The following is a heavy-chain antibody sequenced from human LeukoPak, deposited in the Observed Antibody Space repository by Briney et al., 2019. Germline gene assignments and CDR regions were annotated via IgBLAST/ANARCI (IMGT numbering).Heavy chain of an antibody. Sequence: GGSLRLSCAASGFTFDDYAMHWVRQAPGKDLEWVSGISWNSGRIGYADSVKGRFTISRDSAKNSLYLQMNSLRAEDTALYYCAKSCSSTLTPIDYWGQGTLVTVSS. CDR3: AKSCSSTLTPIDY. D-gene: IGHD2-2*01. CDR2: ISWNSGRI. J-gene: IGHJ4*02. CDR1: GFTFDDYA. V-gene: IGHV3-9*01.